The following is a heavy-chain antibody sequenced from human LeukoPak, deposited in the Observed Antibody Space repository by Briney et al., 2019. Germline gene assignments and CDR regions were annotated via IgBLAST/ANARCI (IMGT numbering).Heavy chain of an antibody. J-gene: IGHJ6*02. CDR1: SGSISSYY. Sequence: SETLSLTCTVSSGSISSYYWSWIRQPPGKGLEWIGYIFYSGSTNYNPSLKSRVTISVDTSKNQFSLKLSSVAAADTAVYYCARHQLGYYYGMDVWGQGTTVTVSS. V-gene: IGHV4-59*08. D-gene: IGHD3-16*01. CDR3: ARHQLGYYYGMDV. CDR2: IFYSGST.